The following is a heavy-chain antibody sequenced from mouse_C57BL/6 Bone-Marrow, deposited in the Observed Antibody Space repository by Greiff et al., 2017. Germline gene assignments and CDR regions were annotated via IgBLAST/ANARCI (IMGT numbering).Heavy chain of an antibody. CDR2: ISYDGSN. J-gene: IGHJ3*01. Sequence: DVKLVESGPGLVKPSQSLSLTCSVTGYSITSGYYWNWIRQFPGNKLEWMGYISYDGSNNYNPSLKNRISITRDTSKNQFFLKLNSVTTEDTATYYCARDRSYPAWFAYWGQGTLVTVSA. CDR3: ARDRSYPAWFAY. V-gene: IGHV3-6*01. CDR1: GYSITSGYY. D-gene: IGHD1-1*01.